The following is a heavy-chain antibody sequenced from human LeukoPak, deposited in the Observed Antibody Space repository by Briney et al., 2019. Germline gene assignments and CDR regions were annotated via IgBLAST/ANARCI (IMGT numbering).Heavy chain of an antibody. CDR2: INPNSGGA. Sequence: GASVKVSCKASGYTFTSYSMNWVRQAPGQGLEWMGWINPNSGGANYAQKFQGRVTMTRDTSISTAYMELSRLRSDDTAVYYCARDRDTAMVNNWFDPWGQGTLVTVSS. CDR1: GYTFTSYS. V-gene: IGHV1-2*02. D-gene: IGHD5-18*01. CDR3: ARDRDTAMVNNWFDP. J-gene: IGHJ5*02.